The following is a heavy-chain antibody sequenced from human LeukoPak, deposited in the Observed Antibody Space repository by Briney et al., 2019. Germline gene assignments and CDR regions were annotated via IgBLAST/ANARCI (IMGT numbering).Heavy chain of an antibody. V-gene: IGHV3-53*01. D-gene: IGHD3-9*01. J-gene: IGHJ4*02. CDR1: GFTVSSNY. CDR2: IHRDGQT. CDR3: ARHGVLRYIDD. Sequence: GGSLRLSCAASGFTVSSNYVSWVRQAPGKGLEWVSVIHRDGQTYYADSVKGRFTISRDSSQNTLYLQMNSLRADDTAVYYCARHGVLRYIDDWGQGTLVTVSS.